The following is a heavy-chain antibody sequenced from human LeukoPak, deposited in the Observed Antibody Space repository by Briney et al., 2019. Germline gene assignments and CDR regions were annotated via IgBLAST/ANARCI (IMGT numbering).Heavy chain of an antibody. CDR2: LHYSGST. J-gene: IGHJ5*01. V-gene: IGHV4-59*11. CDR3: ARLVWLGESLGSWFDS. CDR1: GGSIASHF. D-gene: IGHD3-10*01. Sequence: ETSETLSLTCSVSGGSIASHFWRWIRQPPGKGLEWIGYLHYSGSTHYHPSLKSRATISPAASKKPLFLKLTYVTAAYTAVYYCARLVWLGESLGSWFDSWGQGTLVTVSS.